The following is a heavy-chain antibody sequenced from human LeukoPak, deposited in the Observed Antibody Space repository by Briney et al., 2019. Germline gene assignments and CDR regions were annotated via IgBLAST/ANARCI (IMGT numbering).Heavy chain of an antibody. CDR2: IRYDGSNK. J-gene: IGHJ4*02. Sequence: GGSLRLSSAASGFTFSSYGMHWVRQAPGKGLEWVAFIRYDGSNKYYADSVKGRFTISRDNSKNTLYLQMNSLRAEDTAVYYCAKELRAQLVLPGYWGQGTLVTVSS. CDR3: AKELRAQLVLPGY. D-gene: IGHD6-13*01. CDR1: GFTFSSYG. V-gene: IGHV3-30*02.